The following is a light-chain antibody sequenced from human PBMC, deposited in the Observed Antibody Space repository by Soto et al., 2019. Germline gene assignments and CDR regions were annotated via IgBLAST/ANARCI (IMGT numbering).Light chain of an antibody. V-gene: IGKV3-20*01. CDR1: QSVSSSY. CDR2: GAX. CDR3: LQYHNLWA. J-gene: IGKJ1*01. Sequence: EIVLTQSAGTLSLSPGERATLSCRASQSVSSSYLAWYQQKPGPAPRLLIYGAXSRATGIPARFSGSGXGKEFXLTXXSLQSEDFTVYSCLQYHNLWAFGQGTQVDIK.